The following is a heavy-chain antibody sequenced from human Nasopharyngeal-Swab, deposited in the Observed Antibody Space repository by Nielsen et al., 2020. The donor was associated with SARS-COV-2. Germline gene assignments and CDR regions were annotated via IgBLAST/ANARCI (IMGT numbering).Heavy chain of an antibody. D-gene: IGHD3-22*01. V-gene: IGHV4-34*01. CDR1: GGSFSGYY. J-gene: IGHJ4*02. CDR2: INHRGST. Sequence: SETLSLTCAVYGGSFSGYYWSWIRQPPGKGLEWIGEINHRGSTNYNPSLKSRVTISVDTSKNQFSLKLSSVTAADTAVYYCARTRDLYYYDRWGQGTLVTVSS. CDR3: ARTRDLYYYDR.